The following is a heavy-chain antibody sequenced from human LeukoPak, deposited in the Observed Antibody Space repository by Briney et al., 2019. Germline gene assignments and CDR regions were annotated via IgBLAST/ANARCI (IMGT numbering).Heavy chain of an antibody. D-gene: IGHD1-26*01. CDR2: ISYDGRNK. V-gene: IGHV3-30*04. Sequence: PGRSLRLSCAASGFTFSSYAMHWVRQAPGKGLEWVAVISYDGRNKYYADSAKGRFTISRDNSKNTLYLQMNSLRAEDTAAYYCAREAGGSAPYYYYYGMDVWGQGTTVTVSS. CDR1: GFTFSSYA. J-gene: IGHJ6*02. CDR3: AREAGGSAPYYYYYGMDV.